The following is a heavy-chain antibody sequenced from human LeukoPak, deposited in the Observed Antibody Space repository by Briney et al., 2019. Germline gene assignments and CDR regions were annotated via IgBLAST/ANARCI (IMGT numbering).Heavy chain of an antibody. V-gene: IGHV3-11*04. D-gene: IGHD3-10*01. CDR3: TREDFYYASGY. CDR2: ISGSGTTI. Sequence: KPGGSLRLSCAASGFTFSDYYMSWVRQAPGEGLEWVSYISGSGTTIYYADSVRGRFTISRDNARNSLFLQMNSLRAEDTAMYYCTREDFYYASGYWGQGTLVTVSS. CDR1: GFTFSDYY. J-gene: IGHJ4*02.